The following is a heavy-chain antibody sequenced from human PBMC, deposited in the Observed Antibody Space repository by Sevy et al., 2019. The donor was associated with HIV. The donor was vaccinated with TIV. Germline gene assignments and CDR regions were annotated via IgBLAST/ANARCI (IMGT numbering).Heavy chain of an antibody. CDR2: IWYEGTNR. Sequence: GGSLRLSCAASGFSISGYGMHWVRQAPGKGLEWVAVIWYEGTNREYADSVKGRFTISRDNSKNTLYLQTNSLRVEDTAVYYCAREDIRVAGIVYYFHTWGQGTLVTVSS. CDR1: GFSISGYG. V-gene: IGHV3-33*01. D-gene: IGHD6-19*01. CDR3: AREDIRVAGIVYYFHT. J-gene: IGHJ4*02.